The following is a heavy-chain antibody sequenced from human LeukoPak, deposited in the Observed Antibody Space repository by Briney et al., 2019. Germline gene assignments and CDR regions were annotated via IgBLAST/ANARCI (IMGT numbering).Heavy chain of an antibody. V-gene: IGHV3-74*01. D-gene: IGHD3-10*02. Sequence: GGSMRLSCAASGFTLSSHWMHWVRQAPGKGLVWVSRINSDDSSTSYADSVKSRFTISRDNAKNTRYLQMNSLRAEDTAVYYCAELGITMIGGVWGKGTTVTISS. J-gene: IGHJ6*04. CDR1: GFTLSSHW. CDR2: INSDDSST. CDR3: AELGITMIGGV.